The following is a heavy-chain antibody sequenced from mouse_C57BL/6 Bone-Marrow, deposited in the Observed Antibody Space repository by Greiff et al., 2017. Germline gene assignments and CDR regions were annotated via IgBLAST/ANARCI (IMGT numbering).Heavy chain of an antibody. J-gene: IGHJ4*01. CDR2: INPNNGGT. CDR3: ARPFYSNYGDY. V-gene: IGHV1-26*01. D-gene: IGHD2-5*01. Sequence: EVQLQQSGPELVKPGASVKISCKASGYTFTDYYMNWVKQSHGKSLEWIGDINPNNGGTSYNQKFKGKATLTVDKSSSTAYMELRSLTSEDSAVYYCARPFYSNYGDYWGQGTSVTVSS. CDR1: GYTFTDYY.